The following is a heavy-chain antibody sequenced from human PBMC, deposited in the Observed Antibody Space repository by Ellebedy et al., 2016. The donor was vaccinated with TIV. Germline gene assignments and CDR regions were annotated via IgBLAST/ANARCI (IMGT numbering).Heavy chain of an antibody. Sequence: SETLSLTXAVYGGSFSGYYWSWIRQPPGKGLEWIGEINHSGSTNYNPSLKSRVTISVDTSKNQFSLKLSSVTAADTAVYYCARVGFVTTLAFDIWGQGTMVTVSS. D-gene: IGHD4-17*01. J-gene: IGHJ3*02. V-gene: IGHV4-34*01. CDR3: ARVGFVTTLAFDI. CDR2: INHSGST. CDR1: GGSFSGYY.